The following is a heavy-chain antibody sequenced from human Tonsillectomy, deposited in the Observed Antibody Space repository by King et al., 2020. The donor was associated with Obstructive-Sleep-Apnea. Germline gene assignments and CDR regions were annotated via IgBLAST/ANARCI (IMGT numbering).Heavy chain of an antibody. Sequence: VQLVESGGGLVKPGGSLRLSCAASGFTFSNAWMSWVRQAPGKGLEWVGRIKSKTDGGTTDYAAPVKGRFTISRDDSKNTLYLQMNSLKTEDTAVYYCTTDSYDSSGDYWGADAFDIWGQGTMVTVSS. D-gene: IGHD3-22*01. CDR1: GFTFSNAW. V-gene: IGHV3-15*01. J-gene: IGHJ3*02. CDR3: TTDSYDSSGDYWGADAFDI. CDR2: IKSKTDGGTT.